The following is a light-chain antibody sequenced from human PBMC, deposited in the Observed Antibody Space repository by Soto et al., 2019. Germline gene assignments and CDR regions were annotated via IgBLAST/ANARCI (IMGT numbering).Light chain of an antibody. CDR3: LQYARSPA. Sequence: ESVWTQSPGTLSLSPGERATLSCRASQSVSSNHLAGYQQKPGQAPRLLIYGASSRATGIPDRFSGSGSGTDCTLTTNSLQLEDAAVYYFLQYARSPAFGGGNTVELK. J-gene: IGKJ4*01. CDR2: GAS. CDR1: QSVSSNH. V-gene: IGKV3-20*01.